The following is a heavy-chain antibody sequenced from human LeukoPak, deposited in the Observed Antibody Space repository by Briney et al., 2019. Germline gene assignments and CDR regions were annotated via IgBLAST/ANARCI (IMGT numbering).Heavy chain of an antibody. V-gene: IGHV3-33*06. J-gene: IGHJ5*01. CDR1: GFTFSNFG. D-gene: IGHD3-10*01. Sequence: GGSLRLSCEASGFTFSNFGRHWVRQAPGNGLEWVAVIWCDGSHKYYDDSVNGRFTIFRDNSKNTLYLQMNSLRAADTSIYFCANDVNEFGDFYFDSWGLGSLVTVSS. CDR2: IWCDGSHK. CDR3: ANDVNEFGDFYFDS.